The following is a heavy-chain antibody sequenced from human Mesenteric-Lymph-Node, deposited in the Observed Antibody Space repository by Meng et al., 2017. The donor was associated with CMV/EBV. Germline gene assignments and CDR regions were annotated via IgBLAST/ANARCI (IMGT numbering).Heavy chain of an antibody. Sequence: GGSLRLSCAASGFTFDDYAMHWVRQAPGKGLEWVSGISWNSGNLAYADSVKGRFTTSRDNAKNTLHLQMDSLRAEDTAVYYCASESYSNNWGDALDIWGQGTMVTVSS. V-gene: IGHV3-9*01. CDR3: ASESYSNNWGDALDI. J-gene: IGHJ3*02. CDR2: ISWNSGNL. D-gene: IGHD7-27*01. CDR1: GFTFDDYA.